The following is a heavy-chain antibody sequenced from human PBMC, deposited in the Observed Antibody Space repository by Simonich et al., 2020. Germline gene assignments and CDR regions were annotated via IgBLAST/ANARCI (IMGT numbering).Heavy chain of an antibody. CDR1: GYTFTSYG. CDR3: ARASRGTWWYYYFDY. D-gene: IGHD2-15*01. V-gene: IGHV1-18*01. CDR2: ISAYNGNT. J-gene: IGHJ4*02. Sequence: QVQLVQSGAEVKKTGASVKVSCKASGYTFTSYGISWVRQDPGQGLEWMGWISAYNGNTNYTQKLQGRVTMTTDTSTSTAYMELRSLRSDDTAVYYCARASRGTWWYYYFDYWGQGTLVTVSS.